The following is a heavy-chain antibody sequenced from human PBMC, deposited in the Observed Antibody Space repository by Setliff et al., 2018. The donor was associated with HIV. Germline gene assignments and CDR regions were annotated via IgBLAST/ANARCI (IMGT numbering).Heavy chain of an antibody. CDR1: GFTFSSNG. CDR2: ISGSGGST. V-gene: IGHV3-23*01. J-gene: IGHJ4*02. Sequence: GGSLRLSCAASGFTFSSNGMHWVRQAPGKGLEWVSAISGSGGSTYYADSVKGRFTISRDNSKNTLYLQMNSLRAEDTAVYYCARIPNHSSGFDYWGQGTPVTVSS. CDR3: ARIPNHSSGFDY. D-gene: IGHD3-22*01.